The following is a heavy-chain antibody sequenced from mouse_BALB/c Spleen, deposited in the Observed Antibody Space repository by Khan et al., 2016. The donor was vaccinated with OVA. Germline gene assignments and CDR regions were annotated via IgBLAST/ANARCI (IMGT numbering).Heavy chain of an antibody. CDR3: ARDRIDY. CDR2: INPTSGYT. Sequence: QVRLQQSGAELAKPGASVKMSCKASGYTFTSYWMHWIKQRPGQGLEWIGYINPTSGYTDYNQKFKDKATLTADKSSSTAYMQLSSLTSDDSAVYYCARDRIDYWGQGTALTASS. J-gene: IGHJ2*01. CDR1: GYTFTSYW. V-gene: IGHV1-7*01.